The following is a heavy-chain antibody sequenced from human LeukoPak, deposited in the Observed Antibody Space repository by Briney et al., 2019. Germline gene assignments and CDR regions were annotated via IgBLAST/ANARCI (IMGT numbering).Heavy chain of an antibody. CDR3: ARDQVDCSGGSCLRAIDY. V-gene: IGHV1-46*01. CDR1: GYTFTSYY. CDR2: TNPSGGST. D-gene: IGHD2-15*01. Sequence: ASVKVSCKASGYTFTSYYMHWVRQAPGQGLEWMGITNPSGGSTSYAQKFQGRVTMTRDMSTSTVYMELSSLRSEDTAVYYCARDQVDCSGGSCLRAIDYWGQGTLVTVSS. J-gene: IGHJ4*02.